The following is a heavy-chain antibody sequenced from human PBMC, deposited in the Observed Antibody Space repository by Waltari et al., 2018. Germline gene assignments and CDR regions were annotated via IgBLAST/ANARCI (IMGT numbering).Heavy chain of an antibody. CDR3: AREYSNYPGYSSGWPVDAFDI. CDR1: GFTFSSYS. D-gene: IGHD6-19*01. CDR2: ICISRSYI. V-gene: IGHV3-21*01. Sequence: EVQLVESGGGLVKPGGSLRLSCAASGFTFSSYSWNWVRQAPGKGLEWVSSICISRSYIVYADSVKGRFTISRDNAKNSLYLQMNSLRAEDTAVYYCAREYSNYPGYSSGWPVDAFDIWGQGTMVTVSS. J-gene: IGHJ3*02.